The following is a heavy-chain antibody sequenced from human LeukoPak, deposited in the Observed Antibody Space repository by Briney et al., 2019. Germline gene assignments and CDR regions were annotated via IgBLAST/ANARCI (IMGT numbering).Heavy chain of an antibody. V-gene: IGHV4-61*10. D-gene: IGHD6-13*01. J-gene: IGHJ6*02. Sequence: SETLSLTCTVSGGSVSSGSYYWSSIRHPAGKGLEWIGYMSYSGSTNYNPSLKSRVTISVDTSKNQFSLKLSSVTAADTAVYCCARVFRTAAGSYFYYYGMDVWGQGTKVTVSS. CDR3: ARVFRTAAGSYFYYYGMDV. CDR1: GGSVSSGSYY. CDR2: MSYSGST.